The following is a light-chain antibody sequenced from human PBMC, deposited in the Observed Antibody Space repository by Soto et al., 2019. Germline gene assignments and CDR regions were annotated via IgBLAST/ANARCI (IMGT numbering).Light chain of an antibody. CDR3: LLYDGGAWV. CDR1: TGAVTSDYH. Sequence: QAVVTQEPSLTVSPGGTVTFTCASNTGAVTSDYHPNWVQQKPGQTPTSLIYSTASKHSWTPARFSVSLLGDKAALTLSGVGPEDEADYYCLLYDGGAWVFGGGTKLTVL. V-gene: IGLV7-43*01. CDR2: STA. J-gene: IGLJ3*02.